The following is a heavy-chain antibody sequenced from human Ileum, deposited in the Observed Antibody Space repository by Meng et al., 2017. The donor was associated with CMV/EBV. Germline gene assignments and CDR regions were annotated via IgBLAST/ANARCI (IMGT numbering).Heavy chain of an antibody. CDR3: ARGGLTVVPAAIFWFDP. CDR1: YTFPSYD. D-gene: IGHD2-2*01. J-gene: IGHJ5*02. V-gene: IGHV1-8*01. Sequence: YTFPSYDINWVRQATGQGLEWMGWMNPNSGNTGYAQKFQGRVTMTRNTSISTAYMELSSLRSEDTAVYYCARGGLTVVPAAIFWFDPWGQGTLVTVSS. CDR2: MNPNSGNT.